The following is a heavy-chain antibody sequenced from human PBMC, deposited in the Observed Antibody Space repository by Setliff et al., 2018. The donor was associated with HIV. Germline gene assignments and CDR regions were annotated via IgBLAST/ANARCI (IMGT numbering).Heavy chain of an antibody. Sequence: SETLSLTCRVSDGSISPYYWRWIRQPAGKGLEWIGRIYISGNTIYNPSLKSRVTMSVDTSKNQFSLILNSVTAADTAVYYCARVFPPIRGAPFGTPPGAFDILGQGTKVTVSS. CDR2: IYISGNT. CDR1: DGSISPYY. D-gene: IGHD2-2*02. CDR3: ARVFPPIRGAPFGTPPGAFDI. J-gene: IGHJ3*02. V-gene: IGHV4-4*07.